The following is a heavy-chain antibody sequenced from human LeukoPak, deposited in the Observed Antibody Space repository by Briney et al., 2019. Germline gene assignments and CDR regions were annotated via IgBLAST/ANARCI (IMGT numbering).Heavy chain of an antibody. J-gene: IGHJ4*02. V-gene: IGHV3-23*01. CDR3: AKSEREGYCSSTSCYSDFDY. Sequence: GGSLRLSCAASGFTFSSYAMSWVRQAPGKGLEWVSAISGSGGSTYYADSVKGRFTISRDNSKNTLYLQMNSLRAEDTAVYYCAKSEREGYCSSTSCYSDFDYWGQGTLVTVSS. D-gene: IGHD2-2*01. CDR2: ISGSGGST. CDR1: GFTFSSYA.